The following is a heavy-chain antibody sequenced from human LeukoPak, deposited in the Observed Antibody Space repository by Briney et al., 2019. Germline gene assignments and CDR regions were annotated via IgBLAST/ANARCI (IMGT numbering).Heavy chain of an antibody. D-gene: IGHD1-26*01. CDR2: INAGNGNT. CDR1: GYTFTSYY. CDR3: ARDLYGAMAMIDY. J-gene: IGHJ4*02. V-gene: IGHV1-3*01. Sequence: GASVKVSCKASGYTFTSYYMHWVRQAPGQGLEWMGWINAGNGNTKYSQKFQGRVTITRDTSASTAYMELSSLRSEDTAVYYCARDLYGAMAMIDYWGQGTLVTVSS.